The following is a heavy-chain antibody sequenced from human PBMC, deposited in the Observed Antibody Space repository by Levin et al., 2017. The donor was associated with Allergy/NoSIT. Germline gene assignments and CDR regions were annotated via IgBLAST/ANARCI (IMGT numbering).Heavy chain of an antibody. CDR2: ISGSGDST. CDR3: AKDLGSGYPDAFDV. V-gene: IGHV3-23*01. CDR1: GFTFSSYS. D-gene: IGHD3-3*01. J-gene: IGHJ3*01. Sequence: GWSLRLSCTASGFTFSSYSMSWVRQAPGKGLEWVSAISGSGDSTDYADSVKGQFTISRDNSENTLFLQMNNLRAEDTAVYYCAKDLGSGYPDAFDVWGQGTLVTVSS.